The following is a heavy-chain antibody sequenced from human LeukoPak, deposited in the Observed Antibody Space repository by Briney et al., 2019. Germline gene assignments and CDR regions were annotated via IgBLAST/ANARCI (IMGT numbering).Heavy chain of an antibody. V-gene: IGHV3-30*01. J-gene: IGHJ4*02. CDR2: ISYDGSNK. D-gene: IGHD6-13*01. CDR1: GFTFSSYG. CDR3: ASLPAAADLL. Sequence: PGGSLRLSCAASGFTFSSYGMHWVRQAPGKGLEWVAVISYDGSNKYYADSVKGRFTISRDNSKNTLYLQMNSLRAEDTAVYYCASLPAAADLLWAQGTLVTVSS.